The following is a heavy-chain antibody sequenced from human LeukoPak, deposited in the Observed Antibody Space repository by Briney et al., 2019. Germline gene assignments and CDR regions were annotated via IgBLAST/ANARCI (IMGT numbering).Heavy chain of an antibody. D-gene: IGHD3-10*01. CDR3: AREGSQYDYGSGPSNV. CDR2: INPNSGGT. CDR1: GYNLTAYY. V-gene: IGHV1-2*02. Sequence: ASVKVSCKAYGYNLTAYYIHWVRQAPGQGLEWMGWINPNSGGTNYAQKFQGRVTMISDTSISTVYMEFNRLRFDDTAVYYCAREGSQYDYGSGPSNVWGQGTMVSVSS. J-gene: IGHJ6*02.